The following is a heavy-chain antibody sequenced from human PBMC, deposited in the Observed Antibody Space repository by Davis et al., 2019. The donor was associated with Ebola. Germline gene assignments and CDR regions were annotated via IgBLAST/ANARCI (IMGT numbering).Heavy chain of an antibody. Sequence: GGSLRLSCAASGFIFSTYAMSWVRQAPGKGLEWVGRIRSKANSYATAYAASVKGRFTISRDDSKNTAYLQMNSLKTEDTAVYYCTTTRGYSGSYHDYWGQGTLVTVSS. D-gene: IGHD1-26*01. CDR1: GFIFSTYA. CDR3: TTTRGYSGSYHDY. V-gene: IGHV3-73*01. J-gene: IGHJ4*02. CDR2: IRSKANSYAT.